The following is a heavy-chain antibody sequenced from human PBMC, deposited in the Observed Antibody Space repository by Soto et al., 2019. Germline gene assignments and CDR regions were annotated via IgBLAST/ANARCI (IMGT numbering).Heavy chain of an antibody. CDR2: ISSSSSYT. V-gene: IGHV3-11*06. J-gene: IGHJ4*02. CDR1: GFTFSDYY. CDR3: ARAPYDILTGYYLFWDY. D-gene: IGHD3-9*01. Sequence: GGSLRLSCAASGFTFSDYYMSWIRQAPGKGLEWVSYISSSSSYTNYADSVKGRFTISRDNAKNSLYLQMNSLRAEDTAVYYCARAPYDILTGYYLFWDYWGQGTLVTVSS.